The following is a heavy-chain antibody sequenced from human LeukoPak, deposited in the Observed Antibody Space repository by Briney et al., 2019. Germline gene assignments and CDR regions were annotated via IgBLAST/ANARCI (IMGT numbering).Heavy chain of an antibody. CDR3: ASRVYGLGSFNY. Sequence: PSETLSLTCTVSGDSISSTSYYWDWIRQPPGKGLEWIGSIYNSGTTYYNPSLKSRVTTSVDTSKNQFSLKVSSVTAADTAVYYCASRVYGLGSFNYWGQGTLVTVFS. CDR1: GDSISSTSYY. V-gene: IGHV4-39*01. D-gene: IGHD3-10*01. CDR2: IYNSGTT. J-gene: IGHJ4*01.